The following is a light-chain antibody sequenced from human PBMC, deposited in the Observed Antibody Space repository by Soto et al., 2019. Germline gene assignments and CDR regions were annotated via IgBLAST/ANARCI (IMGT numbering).Light chain of an antibody. J-gene: IGLJ2*01. CDR3: SSYAGNDRLGV. V-gene: IGLV2-8*01. CDR2: EVT. CDR1: SSDVGGYDY. Sequence: QSALTQPPSASGSPGQSVTISCTGTSSDVGGYDYVSWYQQHPGKAPKLIIYEVTERPSGVPDRFSGSKSGNTASLTVSGLHSEDEANYYCSSYAGNDRLGVFGGGAKLTVL.